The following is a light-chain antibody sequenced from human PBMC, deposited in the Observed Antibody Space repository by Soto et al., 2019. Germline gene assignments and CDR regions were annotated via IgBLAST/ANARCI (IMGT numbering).Light chain of an antibody. CDR3: ALWDDSLNGLRV. J-gene: IGLJ3*02. CDR2: NNN. V-gene: IGLV1-44*01. CDR1: SSNIGSNL. Sequence: QSVLTQPPSASGTPGQTVTISCSGSSSNIGSNLVNWYQLLPGTTPILLIYNNNQRPSAVPDRFSGYKSGTSASLAISGLQSEDEGDYFCALWDDSLNGLRVFGGGTKVTVL.